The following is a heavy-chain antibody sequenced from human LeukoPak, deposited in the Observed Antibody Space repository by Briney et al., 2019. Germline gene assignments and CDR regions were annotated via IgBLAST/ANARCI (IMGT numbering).Heavy chain of an antibody. Sequence: SETLSLTCTVSGGSISSSSYHWGWIRQPPGKGLEWIGSIYYSGSTYYNPSLKSRVTISVDTSKNQFSLRLSSATAADTAVYYCAYSSGFLRWFDPWGQGTLVTVSS. CDR3: AYSSGFLRWFDP. V-gene: IGHV4-39*01. CDR1: GGSISSSSYH. D-gene: IGHD6-19*01. J-gene: IGHJ5*02. CDR2: IYYSGST.